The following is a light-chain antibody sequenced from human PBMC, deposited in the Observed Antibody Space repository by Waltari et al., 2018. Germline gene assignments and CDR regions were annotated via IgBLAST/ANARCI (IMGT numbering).Light chain of an antibody. V-gene: IGLV2-14*01. J-gene: IGLJ3*02. CDR1: TSYVGGYNY. CDR2: EAS. CDR3: SSYTRSTTLV. Sequence: QSALTQPASVSGSPGQSITISCTGTTSYVGGYNYFSCYQQHPGSAPKLMLYEASNRPPGVSNRFSGSKSGTTASLTISGLQAEDEADYYCSSYTRSTTLVFGGGTKLTVL.